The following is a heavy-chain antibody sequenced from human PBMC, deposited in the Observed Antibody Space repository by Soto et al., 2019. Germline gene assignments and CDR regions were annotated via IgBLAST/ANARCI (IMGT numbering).Heavy chain of an antibody. D-gene: IGHD3-10*01. CDR1: GYTFTSYA. Sequence: GASVKVSCKASGYTFTSYAMHWVRQAPGQRLEWMGWINAGNSDTKYSQKFQGRVTITRDTSASTAYMELSSLRSEDTAVYYCARGLLWFGESLYYFDYWGQGTLVTVSS. V-gene: IGHV1-3*01. CDR3: ARGLLWFGESLYYFDY. J-gene: IGHJ4*02. CDR2: INAGNSDT.